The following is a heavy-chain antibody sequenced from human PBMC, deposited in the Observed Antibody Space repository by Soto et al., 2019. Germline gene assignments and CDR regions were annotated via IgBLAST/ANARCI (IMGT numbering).Heavy chain of an antibody. CDR3: VKDESINWYSGHFRH. V-gene: IGHV3-9*01. CDR2: INWNSGSI. D-gene: IGHD6-13*01. Sequence: SLRLSCAASGFTFCDYAMHWVRQVPGKCLEWVSGINWNSGSIGYGDSVKGRFAISRDNAKNSLHLQMNSLSAEDTAFYYCVKDESINWYSGHFRHWGQGTLVTVSS. J-gene: IGHJ1*01. CDR1: GFTFCDYA.